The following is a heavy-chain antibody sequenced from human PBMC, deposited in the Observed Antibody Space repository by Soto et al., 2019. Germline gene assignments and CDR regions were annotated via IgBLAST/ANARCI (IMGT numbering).Heavy chain of an antibody. J-gene: IGHJ3*02. CDR3: AASEAFYDASDI. CDR1: GVTFSSYV. CDR2: IWYDGSNK. V-gene: IGHV3-33*01. Sequence: PWGCLRLSCAASGVTFSSYVMHWARQTPGKGLEWVAVIWYDGSNKYYADSVKGRFTISRDNSKNTLYLQMNSLRAEDTAVYYRAASEAFYDASDIWGQGTMVTASS.